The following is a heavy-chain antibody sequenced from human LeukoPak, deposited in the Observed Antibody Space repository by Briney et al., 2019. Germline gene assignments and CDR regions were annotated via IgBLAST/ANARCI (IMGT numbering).Heavy chain of an antibody. D-gene: IGHD6-19*01. CDR3: ARDSQQWLVRPGSFDP. J-gene: IGHJ5*02. V-gene: IGHV3-48*03. CDR2: ISSSGSTI. CDR1: GFTFSSYE. Sequence: GGSLRLSCAASGFTFSSYEMNWVRQAPGKGLEWVSYISSSGSTIYYADSVKGRFTISRDNAKNSLYLQMNSLRAEDTAVYYCARDSQQWLVRPGSFDPWGQGTLVTVSS.